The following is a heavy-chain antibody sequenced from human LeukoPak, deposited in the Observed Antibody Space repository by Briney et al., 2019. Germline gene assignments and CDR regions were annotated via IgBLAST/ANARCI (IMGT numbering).Heavy chain of an antibody. Sequence: SETLSLTCTVSGGSISSGSYYWNWIRQPAGKGLEWIGRIYASGITNYHPSLKSRVAISVDTSKNQFSLRLSSVTAADTAVYYCAKEGDYDILTGHPRGIDYWGQGTLVTVSS. V-gene: IGHV4-61*02. CDR1: GGSISSGSYY. J-gene: IGHJ4*02. CDR3: AKEGDYDILTGHPRGIDY. CDR2: IYASGIT. D-gene: IGHD3-9*01.